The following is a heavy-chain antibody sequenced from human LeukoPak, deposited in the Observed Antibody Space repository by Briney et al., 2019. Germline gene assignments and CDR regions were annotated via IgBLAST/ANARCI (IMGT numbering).Heavy chain of an antibody. CDR3: ARVLRYLDVPPPLAMPHFDP. CDR2: ISAYNGNT. CDR1: GYTFTSYG. D-gene: IGHD3-9*01. V-gene: IGHV1-18*01. J-gene: IGHJ5*02. Sequence: VKVSCKASGYTFTSYGISWVRQAPGQGLEWMGWISAYNGNTNYAQKLQGRVTMTTDTSTSTAYMELRSLRSDDTAVYYCARVLRYLDVPPPLAMPHFDPWGQGTLVTVSS.